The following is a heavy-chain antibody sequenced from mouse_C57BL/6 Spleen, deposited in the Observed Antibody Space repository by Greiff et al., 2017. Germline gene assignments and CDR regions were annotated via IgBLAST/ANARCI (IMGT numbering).Heavy chain of an antibody. Sequence: VQLQQSGAELVRPGASVTLSCKASGYTFTDYEMHWVKQTPVHGLEWIGAIDPETGGTAYNQKFKGKAILTADKSSSTAYMELRSLTSEDSAVYYCTRRRILGYAMDYWGQGTSVTVSS. CDR1: GYTFTDYE. CDR2: IDPETGGT. V-gene: IGHV1-15*01. CDR3: TRRRILGYAMDY. D-gene: IGHD4-1*01. J-gene: IGHJ4*01.